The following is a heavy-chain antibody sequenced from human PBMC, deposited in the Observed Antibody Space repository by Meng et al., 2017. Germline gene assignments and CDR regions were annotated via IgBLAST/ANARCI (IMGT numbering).Heavy chain of an antibody. Sequence: QVTIQRWGAGLLKPSGTLSLTCAVYGGSFSGYYWSWIRQPPGKGLEWIGEINHSGSTNYNPSLKSRVTISVDTSKNQFSLRLSSVTAADTAVYYCARRGIAARPFYYWGQGTLVTVSS. CDR1: GGSFSGYY. D-gene: IGHD6-6*01. CDR3: ARRGIAARPFYY. J-gene: IGHJ4*02. CDR2: INHSGST. V-gene: IGHV4-34*01.